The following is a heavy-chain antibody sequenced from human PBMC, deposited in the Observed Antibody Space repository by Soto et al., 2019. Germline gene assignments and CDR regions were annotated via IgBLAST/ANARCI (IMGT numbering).Heavy chain of an antibody. V-gene: IGHV1-2*02. CDR2: SNPDSGGT. D-gene: IGHD3-10*01. Sequence: QVHLVQSGAEVKKLGASVLVSCKASGYTFIDYYIHWIRQAPGQGLEWMGWSNPDSGGTITAQKCQGRVTLTRDTSINTGYMEVTRLTSDATAIYYCARAKSRRSGSAKVQFDFWGQGTLVTVSS. CDR3: ARAKSRRSGSAKVQFDF. CDR1: GYTFIDYY. J-gene: IGHJ4*02.